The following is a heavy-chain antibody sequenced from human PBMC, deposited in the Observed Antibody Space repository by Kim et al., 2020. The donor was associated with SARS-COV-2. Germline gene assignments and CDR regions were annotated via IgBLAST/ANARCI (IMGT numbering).Heavy chain of an antibody. CDR2: INPSGGST. V-gene: IGHV1-46*01. CDR1: GYTFTSYY. CDR3: ARDFAVDDCTGGVCSSDY. J-gene: IGHJ4*02. D-gene: IGHD2-8*02. Sequence: ASVKVSCKASGYTFTSYYMHWVRQAPGQGLEWMGIINPSGGSTSYAQKFQGRVTMTRDTSTSTVYMELSSLRSEDTAVYYCARDFAVDDCTGGVCSSDYWGQGTLVTVSS.